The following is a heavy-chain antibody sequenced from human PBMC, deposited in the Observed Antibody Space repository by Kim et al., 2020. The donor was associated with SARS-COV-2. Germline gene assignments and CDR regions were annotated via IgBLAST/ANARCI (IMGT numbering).Heavy chain of an antibody. D-gene: IGHD6-6*01. Sequence: YADSGKGRFTISRDNAKSALYRQMNSLGAEDTAVYYCARHGSSSNYWDYWGQGTLLTVSS. J-gene: IGHJ4*02. CDR3: ARHGSSSNYWDY. V-gene: IGHV3-11*03.